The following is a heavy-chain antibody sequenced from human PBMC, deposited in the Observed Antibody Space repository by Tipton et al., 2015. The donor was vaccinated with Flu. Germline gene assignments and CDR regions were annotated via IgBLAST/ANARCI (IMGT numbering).Heavy chain of an antibody. CDR1: GYTFTTYG. D-gene: IGHD3-22*01. Sequence: QVQLVQSGAEVKKPGASVKVSCKASGYTFTTYGISWVRQAPGQGLEWMGWISAYNGNTNYAQKFQGRVTMTTDTSTSTAYMELRSLRSDDTAVYYCARERTYYDRSGYLSWGEGTLVTVSS. CDR3: ARERTYYDRSGYLS. V-gene: IGHV1-18*01. CDR2: ISAYNGNT. J-gene: IGHJ4*02.